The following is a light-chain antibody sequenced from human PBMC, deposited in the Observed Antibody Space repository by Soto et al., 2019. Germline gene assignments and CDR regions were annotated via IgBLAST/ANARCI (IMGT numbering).Light chain of an antibody. CDR2: GAS. CDR1: QSVSSN. Sequence: EIVMTQSPATLSVSPGERATLSCRASQSVSSNLAWYQHQPGQAPRVLIYGASTRATGFPARFSGSGSGTEFTLTISSLQSEDFAVYYCQQYNNWPRETFGQGTKVEIK. J-gene: IGKJ1*01. V-gene: IGKV3-15*01. CDR3: QQYNNWPRET.